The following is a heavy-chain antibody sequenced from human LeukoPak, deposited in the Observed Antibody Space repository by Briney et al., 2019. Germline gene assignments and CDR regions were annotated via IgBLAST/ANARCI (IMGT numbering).Heavy chain of an antibody. CDR1: GGSISSSNW. J-gene: IGHJ4*02. D-gene: IGHD6-13*01. CDR2: IYHSGST. Sequence: SETLSLTCAVSGGSISSSNWWSWVRQPPGKGLEWIGEIYHSGSTNYNPSLKSRVTISVDKSKNQFSLKLSSVTAADTAVYYCARVGPTIIAAAAAPYFDYWGQGTLVTVFS. V-gene: IGHV4-4*02. CDR3: ARVGPTIIAAAAAPYFDY.